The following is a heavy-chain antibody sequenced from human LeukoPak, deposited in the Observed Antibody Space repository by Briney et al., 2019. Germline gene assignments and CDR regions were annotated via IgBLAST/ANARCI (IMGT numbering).Heavy chain of an antibody. J-gene: IGHJ6*03. CDR3: ARDAWYSSGWQYYYYYYYMDV. CDR2: ISYDGSNK. Sequence: PGGSLRLSCAASGFTFSSYGMHRVRQAPGKGLEWVAVISYDGSNKYYADSVKGRFTISRDNSKNTLYLQMNSLRAEDTAVYYCARDAWYSSGWQYYYYYYYMDVWGKGTTVTVSS. V-gene: IGHV3-30*03. D-gene: IGHD6-19*01. CDR1: GFTFSSYG.